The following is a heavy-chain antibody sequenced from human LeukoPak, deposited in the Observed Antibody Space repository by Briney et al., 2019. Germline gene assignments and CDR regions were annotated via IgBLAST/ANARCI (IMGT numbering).Heavy chain of an antibody. D-gene: IGHD3-22*01. Sequence: GGPLRLSCAASGFTFSSYSMNWVRQAPGKGLEWVSSISSSSSYIYYADSVKGRFTISRDNAKNSLYLQMNSLRAEDTAVYYCAREGYYYDSSGYSPLGYWGQGTLVTVSP. CDR1: GFTFSSYS. CDR2: ISSSSSYI. J-gene: IGHJ4*02. V-gene: IGHV3-21*01. CDR3: AREGYYYDSSGYSPLGY.